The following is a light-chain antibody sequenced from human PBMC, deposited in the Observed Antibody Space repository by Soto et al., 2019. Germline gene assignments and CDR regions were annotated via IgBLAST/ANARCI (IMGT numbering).Light chain of an antibody. V-gene: IGKV2-30*01. CDR1: QALVYTDGDTY. J-gene: IGKJ4*01. CDR2: KVS. Sequence: DVDMTQSPLSLPVTLGQPASISCRSSQALVYTDGDTYLNWFHQRPGQAPRRLIYKVSNRDSGVPERFSGGVSGTDFTLKIERVEAEDVGVYYCIQGTHWPPTIGGGTTVEIK. CDR3: IQGTHWPPT.